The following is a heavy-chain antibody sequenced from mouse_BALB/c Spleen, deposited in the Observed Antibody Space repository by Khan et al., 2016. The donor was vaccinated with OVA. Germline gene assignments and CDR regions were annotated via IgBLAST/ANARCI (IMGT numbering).Heavy chain of an antibody. D-gene: IGHD2-2*01. V-gene: IGHV1S81*02. CDR1: GYTFTSYY. Sequence: QIQLVQSGAELVKPGASVRLSCKASGYTFTSYYLYWVKQRPGQGLEWIGDINPSSGGTNFNEKFKSKATLTVDKSSSTAYTQLNSLTSEDSAVYYCTRSGYGSFAYWGQGTLVTVSA. CDR2: INPSSGGT. CDR3: TRSGYGSFAY. J-gene: IGHJ3*01.